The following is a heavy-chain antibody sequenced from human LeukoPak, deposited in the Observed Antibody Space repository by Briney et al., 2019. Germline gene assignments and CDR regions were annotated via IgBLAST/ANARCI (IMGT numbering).Heavy chain of an antibody. CDR2: IRYDGSNK. Sequence: GGSLRLSCAASGFTFSSYGMHWVRQAPGKGLEWVAFIRYDGSNKYYADSMKGRFTISRDNSKNTLYLQMNSLRAEDTAVYYCAKGLRYFDWPTDPCFDYWGQGTLVTVSS. D-gene: IGHD3-9*01. CDR3: AKGLRYFDWPTDPCFDY. J-gene: IGHJ4*02. V-gene: IGHV3-30*02. CDR1: GFTFSSYG.